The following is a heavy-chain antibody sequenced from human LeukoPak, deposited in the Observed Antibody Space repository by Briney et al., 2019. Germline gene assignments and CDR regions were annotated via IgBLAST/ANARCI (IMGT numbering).Heavy chain of an antibody. J-gene: IGHJ3*02. D-gene: IGHD2-8*02. CDR2: IISVGSTT. CDR3: ARGGVPGGFDI. Sequence: GGSLRLSCAASGFTFSSYWMHWVRQAPGKGLVWVSHIISVGSTTSYADSVKGRFTISRDNAKNTPYLQMATLRAQDTALYYCARGGVPGGFDIWGQGTMVTVSS. V-gene: IGHV3-74*01. CDR1: GFTFSSYW.